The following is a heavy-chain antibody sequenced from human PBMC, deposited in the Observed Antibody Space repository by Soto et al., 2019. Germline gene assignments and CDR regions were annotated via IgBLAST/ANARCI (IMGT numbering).Heavy chain of an antibody. Sequence: PGGSLGLSCAASGFTVSSTYMTWVRQAAGKGLEWVSVIYGGLTTSYADSVKGRFTISRDNSKNTLYLQMNRLRAEDTAVYYCAKGPYSSSWYGYYYYYGMDVWGQGTTVTVSS. CDR2: IYGGLTT. CDR3: AKGPYSSSWYGYYYYYGMDV. V-gene: IGHV3-53*05. D-gene: IGHD6-13*01. CDR1: GFTVSSTY. J-gene: IGHJ6*02.